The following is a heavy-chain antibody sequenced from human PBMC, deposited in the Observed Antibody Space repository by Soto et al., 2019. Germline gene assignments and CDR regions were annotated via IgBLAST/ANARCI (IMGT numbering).Heavy chain of an antibody. Sequence: PSETLSLTCTVSGGSVNNSGYYWSWIRQPPRKGLEWIGYIYYSGSTNYNPSLKSRVTISVDRSKNQFSLKLSSVTAADTAVYYCARVVVEANNWFDPWGQGTLVTVSS. CDR3: ARVVVEANNWFDP. V-gene: IGHV4-61*08. CDR1: GGSVNNSGYY. J-gene: IGHJ5*02. D-gene: IGHD2-15*01. CDR2: IYYSGST.